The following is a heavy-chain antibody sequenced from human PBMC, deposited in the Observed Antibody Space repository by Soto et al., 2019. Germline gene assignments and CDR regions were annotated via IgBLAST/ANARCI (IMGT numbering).Heavy chain of an antibody. D-gene: IGHD6-6*01. Sequence: SVKVSCNASGVTFSSYAISWVRQAPGQGVEWMGGIIPIFGTANYAQKFQGRVTITADKSTSTAYMELSSLRSEDTAVYYCARGSVAARSYYYYYGMDVWGQGTTVTVSS. CDR1: GVTFSSYA. J-gene: IGHJ6*02. CDR3: ARGSVAARSYYYYYGMDV. V-gene: IGHV1-69*06. CDR2: IIPIFGTA.